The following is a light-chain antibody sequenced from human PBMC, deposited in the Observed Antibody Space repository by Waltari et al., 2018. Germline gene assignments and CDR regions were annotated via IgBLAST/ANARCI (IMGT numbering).Light chain of an antibody. CDR2: EDI. Sequence: SYELTQPPSVSVSPGQTASITCSGDKLEDKHGCWYQQKPGQSPVLVIYEDIKRPSGIPERFSGSTSGNTATLTISGTQAMDEADYYCQAWDSSSLHVVFGGGTKLTVL. CDR1: KLEDKH. CDR3: QAWDSSSLHVV. V-gene: IGLV3-1*01. J-gene: IGLJ2*01.